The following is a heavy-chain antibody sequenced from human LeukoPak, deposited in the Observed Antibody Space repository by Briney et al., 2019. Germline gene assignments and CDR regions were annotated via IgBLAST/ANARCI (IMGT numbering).Heavy chain of an antibody. CDR1: GFTFDDYA. V-gene: IGHV3-9*03. CDR2: ISWNSGSI. CDR3: AKGGYSNYYDSSGYTPEPAFDI. Sequence: PGGSLRLSCAASGFTFDDYAMHWVRQAPGKGLEWVSGISWNSGSIGYADSVKGRFTTSRDNAKNSLYLQMNSLRAEDMALYYCAKGGYSNYYDSSGYTPEPAFDIWGQGTMVTVSS. J-gene: IGHJ3*02. D-gene: IGHD3-22*01.